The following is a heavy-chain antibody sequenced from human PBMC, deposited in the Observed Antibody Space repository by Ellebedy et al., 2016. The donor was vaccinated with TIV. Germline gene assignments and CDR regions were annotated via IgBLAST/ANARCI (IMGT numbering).Heavy chain of an antibody. CDR3: ASSPSGYEIPY. CDR2: IYHSGSA. J-gene: IGHJ4*02. CDR1: GGSISSSGYS. V-gene: IGHV4-30-2*01. D-gene: IGHD5-12*01. Sequence: SETLSLTXAVSGGSISSSGYSWSWIRQPPGKGLEWVGYIYHSGSAFYNPSLKSRVTISVDRSKKQFSLKLSSVTGADTAVYYCASSPSGYEIPYWGQGTLVTVSS.